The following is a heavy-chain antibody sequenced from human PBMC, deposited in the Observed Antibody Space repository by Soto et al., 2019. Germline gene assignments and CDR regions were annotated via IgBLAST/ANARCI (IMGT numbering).Heavy chain of an antibody. J-gene: IGHJ4*02. V-gene: IGHV1-18*04. CDR1: GYTFTSHG. D-gene: IGHD1-26*01. CDR3: ARDNMGVVGAPYYFDY. Sequence: ASVKVSCKASGYTFTSHGISWVRQAPGQGLEWMGWISAYNGNTNYAQKLQGRVTMTTDTSTSTAYMELRSLRSDDTAVYYCARDNMGVVGAPYYFDYWGQGTLVTVSS. CDR2: ISAYNGNT.